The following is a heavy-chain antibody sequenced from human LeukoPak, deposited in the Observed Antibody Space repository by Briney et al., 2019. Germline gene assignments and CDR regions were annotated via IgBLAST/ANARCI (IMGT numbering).Heavy chain of an antibody. V-gene: IGHV4-59*01. D-gene: IGHD6-13*01. CDR2: FYYSGSS. CDR3: ARGDSISWYAFLNY. J-gene: IGHJ4*02. Sequence: SETLSLTCNVSGASISSSYWSWIRQPPGKGLEWIGYFYYSGSSNYNPSLKSRVTISADTSKNQFSLKLTSVTAADTAVYYCARGDSISWYAFLNYWGQGTLVTVSS. CDR1: GASISSSY.